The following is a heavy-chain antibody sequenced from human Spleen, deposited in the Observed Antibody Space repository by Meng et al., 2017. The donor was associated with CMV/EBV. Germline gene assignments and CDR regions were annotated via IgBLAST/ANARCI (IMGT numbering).Heavy chain of an antibody. CDR3: ARVPLGDDYYYGMDV. D-gene: IGHD3-16*01. Sequence: SETLSLTCTVSGGSISSRSYYWGWVRQPPGKGLEWIGYIYYSGSTNYNPSLKSRVTISVDTSKNQFSLKLSSVTAADTAVYYCARVPLGDDYYYGMDVWGQGTTVTVSS. J-gene: IGHJ6*02. CDR1: GGSISSRSYY. CDR2: IYYSGST. V-gene: IGHV4-61*05.